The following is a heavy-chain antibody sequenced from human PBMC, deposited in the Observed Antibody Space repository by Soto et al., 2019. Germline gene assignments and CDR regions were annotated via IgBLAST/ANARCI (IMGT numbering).Heavy chain of an antibody. D-gene: IGHD3-3*01. Sequence: TAGSMRLSCTASGFTCGDYAMSWFRQAPGKGLEWVGFIRSKAYGGTTEYAASVKGRFTISRDDSKSIAYLQMNSLKTEDTAVYYCTRDITLFGVVTIFDYWCQGT. V-gene: IGHV3-49*03. CDR3: TRDITLFGVVTIFDY. CDR2: IRSKAYGGTT. J-gene: IGHJ4*02. CDR1: GFTCGDYA.